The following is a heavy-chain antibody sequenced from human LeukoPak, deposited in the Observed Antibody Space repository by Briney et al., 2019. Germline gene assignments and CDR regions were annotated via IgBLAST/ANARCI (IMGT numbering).Heavy chain of an antibody. CDR2: ISSSGSPI. V-gene: IGHV3-48*02. CDR3: ARDYGDLPARVPYFDY. D-gene: IGHD4-17*01. J-gene: IGHJ4*02. CDR1: GFTFSSYH. Sequence: GGSLRLSCAASGFTFSSYHMNWVRQAPGKGLEWVSYISSSGSPIHYADSVKGRFTISGDNAKNSLYLQMKSLRDEDTAIYYCARDYGDLPARVPYFDYWGQGTLVTVSS.